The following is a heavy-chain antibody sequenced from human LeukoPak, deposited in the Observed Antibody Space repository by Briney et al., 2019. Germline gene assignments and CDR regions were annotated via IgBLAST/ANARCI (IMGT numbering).Heavy chain of an antibody. Sequence: SETLSLTCTVSGGSISSSSYYWGWIRQPPGKGLEWIGSIYYSGSTYYNPSLKSRVTISVDTSKNQFSLKLSSVTAADTAVYYCASVSRDGYKNPYGDYFDYWGQGTLVTVSS. J-gene: IGHJ4*02. CDR3: ASVSRDGYKNPYGDYFDY. CDR2: IYYSGST. V-gene: IGHV4-39*07. CDR1: GGSISSSSYY. D-gene: IGHD5-24*01.